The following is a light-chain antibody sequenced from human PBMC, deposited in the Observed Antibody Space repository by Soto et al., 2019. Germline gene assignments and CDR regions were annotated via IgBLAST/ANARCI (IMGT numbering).Light chain of an antibody. J-gene: IGLJ3*02. CDR1: SSDVGSYNL. CDR3: CSYAGSSTWV. Sequence: QSALTQPASVSGSPGQSITISCTGTSSDVGSYNLVSWYQQHPGKAPKLMIYEGSKRPSGVSNRFSGSKSGITASLTISGLQYVDEADYYCCSYAGSSTWVFGGGTKLTVL. V-gene: IGLV2-23*01. CDR2: EGS.